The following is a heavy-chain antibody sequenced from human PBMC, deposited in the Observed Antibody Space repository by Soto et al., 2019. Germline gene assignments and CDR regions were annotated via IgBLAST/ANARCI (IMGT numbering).Heavy chain of an antibody. V-gene: IGHV3-30-3*01. D-gene: IGHD5-18*01. CDR2: ISYDGSNK. CDR1: GFTFSSYA. J-gene: IGHJ4*02. CDR3: ARIPDRRGYSYGHIDY. Sequence: GGSLRLSCAASGFTFSSYAMHWVRQAPGKGLEWVAVISYDGSNKYYADSVKGRFTISRDNSKNTLYLQMNSLRAEDTAVYYCARIPDRRGYSYGHIDYWGQGTLVTVSS.